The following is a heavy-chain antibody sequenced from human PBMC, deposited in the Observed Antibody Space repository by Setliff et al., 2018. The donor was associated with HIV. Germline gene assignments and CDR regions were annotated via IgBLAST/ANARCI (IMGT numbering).Heavy chain of an antibody. V-gene: IGHV3-53*01. J-gene: IGHJ5*01. Sequence: GGSLRLSCAVSGFTVSNNYMGWVRQAPGKGLEWVSVIYSGGTTYYADSVKGRFTISRDNAKNALYLQMNSLRVEDTAVYYCARPLLRTNTVYGILGNWFDSWGRGTLVTVSS. CDR1: GFTVSNNY. D-gene: IGHD2-8*01. CDR2: IYSGGTT. CDR3: ARPLLRTNTVYGILGNWFDS.